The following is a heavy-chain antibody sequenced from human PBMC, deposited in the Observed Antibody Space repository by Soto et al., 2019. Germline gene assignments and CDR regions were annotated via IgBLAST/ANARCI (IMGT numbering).Heavy chain of an antibody. Sequence: QVHLVQSGAEVKKPGASVKVSCKASGYTFTTYGITWVRQAPGQGLEWMGWISAYNANTNYAQKFQGRVAMTTDTSTRTADMELRSLRSDDTAVYYCARRAGTSHHFDYWGQGTQVTVSS. CDR3: ARRAGTSHHFDY. CDR2: ISAYNANT. CDR1: GYTFTTYG. V-gene: IGHV1-18*01. D-gene: IGHD1-7*01. J-gene: IGHJ4*02.